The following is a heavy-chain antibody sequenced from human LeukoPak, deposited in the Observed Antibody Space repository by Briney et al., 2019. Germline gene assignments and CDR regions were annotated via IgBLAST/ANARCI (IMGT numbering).Heavy chain of an antibody. J-gene: IGHJ4*02. Sequence: QAGGSLRLSCAASGFTFSSYEMKWVRQAPGKGLEWVSYISSSAGTTYYADSVKGRFTISRDNAKNSLYLQMNSPRAEDTAVYFCARQQQQLWYDWGQGTLVTVSS. CDR2: ISSSAGTT. CDR3: ARQQQQLWYD. CDR1: GFTFSSYE. V-gene: IGHV3-48*03. D-gene: IGHD5-18*01.